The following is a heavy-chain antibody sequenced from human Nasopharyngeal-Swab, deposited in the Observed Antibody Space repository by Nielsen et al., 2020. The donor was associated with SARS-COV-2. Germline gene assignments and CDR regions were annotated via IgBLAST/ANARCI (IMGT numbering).Heavy chain of an antibody. J-gene: IGHJ3*02. CDR2: ISGYNGNT. CDR1: GYTFRDYG. D-gene: IGHD3-22*01. CDR3: ARDANHYHSSGQYLGGGSTTGFDI. V-gene: IGHV1-18*04. Sequence: ASVKVSCKAFGYTFRDYGINWVRQAPGQGLEWMGWISGYNGNTIYARKVQDRVTVTTDTSTSTAYMELWGLRSDDKAVYYCARDANHYHSSGQYLGGGSTTGFDIWGQGTMLTVSS.